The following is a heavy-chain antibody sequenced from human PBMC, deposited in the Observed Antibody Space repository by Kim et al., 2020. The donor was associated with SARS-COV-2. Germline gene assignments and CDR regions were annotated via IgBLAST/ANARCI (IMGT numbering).Heavy chain of an antibody. D-gene: IGHD3-22*01. CDR2: IIPIFGTA. CDR1: GGTFSSYA. CDR3: ARVPYDSSGWGY. V-gene: IGHV1-69*13. J-gene: IGHJ4*02. Sequence: SVKVSCKASGGTFSSYAISWVRQAPGQGLEWMGGIIPIFGTANYAQKFQGRVTITADESTSTAYMELSSLRSEDTAVYYCARVPYDSSGWGYWGQGTLVTVSS.